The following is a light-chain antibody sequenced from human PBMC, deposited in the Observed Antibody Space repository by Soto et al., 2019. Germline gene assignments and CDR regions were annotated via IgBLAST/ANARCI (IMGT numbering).Light chain of an antibody. J-gene: IGKJ1*01. Sequence: AIQMTQSPSSLSASVGDRVTITCRASQDIRTELGWYQQKPGNAPKLLIYATSILQSGVPSRFSGIGSGTDFTLTISSLQPEDFATYYCLQDYSYPRTFGQGTKVEFK. CDR2: ATS. V-gene: IGKV1-6*01. CDR1: QDIRTE. CDR3: LQDYSYPRT.